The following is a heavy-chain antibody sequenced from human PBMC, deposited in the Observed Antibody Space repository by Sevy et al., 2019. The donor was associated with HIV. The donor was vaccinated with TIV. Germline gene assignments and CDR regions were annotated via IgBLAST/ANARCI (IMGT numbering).Heavy chain of an antibody. V-gene: IGHV4-4*07. CDR1: GGSISSYY. CDR3: ARDGLGYCSGGSCYSFWFDP. J-gene: IGHJ5*02. CDR2: IYTSGST. Sequence: SETLSLTCTVSGGSISSYYWSWIRQPAGKGLEWIGRIYTSGSTNYNPSLKSRVTMSVDTSKNQFSLKLSSVTAADPAVYYCARDGLGYCSGGSCYSFWFDPWGQGTLVTVSS. D-gene: IGHD2-15*01.